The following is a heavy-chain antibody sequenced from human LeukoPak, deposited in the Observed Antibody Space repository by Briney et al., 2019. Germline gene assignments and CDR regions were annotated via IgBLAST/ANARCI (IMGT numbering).Heavy chain of an antibody. CDR3: ARDRGIAAAGWFDP. CDR2: ISSSSSYI. V-gene: IGHV3-21*01. CDR1: GFTFSSYS. J-gene: IGHJ5*02. D-gene: IGHD6-13*01. Sequence: GGSLRLSCAASGFTFSSYSMNWVRQAPGKGLEWVSSISSSSSYIYYADSVKGRFTISRDNAKNSLYLQMNSLRAEDTAVYYCARDRGIAAAGWFDPWGQGTPVTVSS.